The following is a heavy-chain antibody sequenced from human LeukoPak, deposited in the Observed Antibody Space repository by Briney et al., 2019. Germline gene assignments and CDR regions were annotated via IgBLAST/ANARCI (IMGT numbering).Heavy chain of an antibody. CDR2: IQRIDNT. CDR3: TKVLRGYRDYGA. V-gene: IGHV4-59*01. CDR1: GASISGSY. Sequence: PSETLSLTCTVSGASISGSYWSWIRQPPGKGLEYIGYIQRIDNTNYNPSFKSRVTMTLDTSKNQFSLRLSSVTDADTAIYYCTKVLRGYRDYGAWGQGTLVTASS. D-gene: IGHD5-12*01. J-gene: IGHJ5*02.